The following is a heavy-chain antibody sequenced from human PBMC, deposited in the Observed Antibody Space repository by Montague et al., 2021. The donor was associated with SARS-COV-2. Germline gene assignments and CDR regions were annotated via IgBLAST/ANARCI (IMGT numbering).Heavy chain of an antibody. J-gene: IGHJ6*02. V-gene: IGHV4-34*01. CDR3: ARGPITVTTFYYYYGMDV. D-gene: IGHD4-17*01. Sequence: SETLSLTCAVYGGSFSGYYWSWIRQPPGKGLEWIGEINHSGSTNYNPPLKSRVTISVDTSKNQFSLKLSSVTAADTAVYYCARGPITVTTFYYYYGMDVWGQGTTVTVSS. CDR2: INHSGST. CDR1: GGSFSGYY.